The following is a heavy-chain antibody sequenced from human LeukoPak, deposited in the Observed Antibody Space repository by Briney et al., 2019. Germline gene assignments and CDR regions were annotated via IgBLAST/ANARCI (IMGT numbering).Heavy chain of an antibody. J-gene: IGHJ4*02. D-gene: IGHD6-6*01. CDR1: GGTFSSYA. CDR3: ARENHYSSSSAETDY. CDR2: IIPIFGTA. V-gene: IGHV1-69*05. Sequence: GASVKVSCKASGGTFSSYAISWVRQAPGQGLEWMGGIIPIFGTANYAQKFQGRVTITTDESTSTAYMELSSLRSEDTAVYYCARENHYSSSSAETDYWGQGTLVTVSS.